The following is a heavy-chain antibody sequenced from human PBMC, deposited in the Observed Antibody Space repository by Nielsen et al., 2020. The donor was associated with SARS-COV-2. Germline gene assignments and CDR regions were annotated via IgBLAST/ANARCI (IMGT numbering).Heavy chain of an antibody. CDR2: INPSNSGT. CDR3: ARVYDSSGYKSDYYSYFDY. Sequence: ASVKVSCKASGGTFSSYAISWVRQAPGQGLEWMGRINPSNSGTNYAQKFQGRVTMTRDTSTFTVYMELSSLRSEDTAVYYCARVYDSSGYKSDYYSYFDYWGQGTLVTVSS. J-gene: IGHJ4*02. V-gene: IGHV1-46*01. D-gene: IGHD3-22*01. CDR1: GGTFSSYA.